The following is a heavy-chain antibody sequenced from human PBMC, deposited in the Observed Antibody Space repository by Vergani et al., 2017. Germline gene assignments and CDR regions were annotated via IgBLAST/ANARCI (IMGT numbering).Heavy chain of an antibody. Sequence: QVQLQGSGPGLVKPSQTLSPICSVFGDSITSSTYSWSWTRQPAGKGLEYIGRIYTTGSTNYNPSLKSRFTISVDTSKNQFSLNLSPVTAADTAMYYCAGEYYGRGDNWGQGTLVTVSS. CDR3: AGEYYGRGDN. CDR2: IYTTGST. CDR1: GDSITSSTYS. D-gene: IGHD3-16*01. V-gene: IGHV4-61*02. J-gene: IGHJ4*02.